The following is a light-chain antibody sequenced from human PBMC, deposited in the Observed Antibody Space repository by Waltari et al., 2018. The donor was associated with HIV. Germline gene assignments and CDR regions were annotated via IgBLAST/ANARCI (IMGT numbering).Light chain of an antibody. Sequence: QSALTQPASVSGSPGPSIPISCTGTRSDVGSYNLVSWYQQHPGKAPKLMIYEGSKRPSGVSNRFSGSKSGNTASLTISGLQAEDEADYYCCSYAGSSTYVFGTGTKVTVL. CDR2: EGS. V-gene: IGLV2-23*01. CDR3: CSYAGSSTYV. J-gene: IGLJ1*01. CDR1: RSDVGSYNL.